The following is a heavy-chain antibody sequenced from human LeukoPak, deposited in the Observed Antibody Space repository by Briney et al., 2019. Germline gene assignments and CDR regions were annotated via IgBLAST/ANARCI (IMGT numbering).Heavy chain of an antibody. CDR3: ARDSNTDWYFDL. Sequence: GGSLRLSCAASGFTFSSHWMHWVRQAPGKGLVWVSHINSDGSSTRYADSVKGRFTISGDNAKNTLYLQMNSLRAEDTAVYYCARDSNTDWYFDLWGRGTLVTVSS. CDR2: INSDGSST. D-gene: IGHD2-8*02. J-gene: IGHJ2*01. CDR1: GFTFSSHW. V-gene: IGHV3-74*01.